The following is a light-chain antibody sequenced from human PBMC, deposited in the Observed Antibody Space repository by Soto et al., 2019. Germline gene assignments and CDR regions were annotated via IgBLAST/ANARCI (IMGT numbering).Light chain of an antibody. CDR2: GAS. CDR3: QQYGSSPWT. J-gene: IGKJ1*01. CDR1: QSVSSSY. Sequence: EIELTQSPATLSLSPGERATLSCRASQSVSSSYLAWYQQKPGQAPRLLIYGASNWATGIPDRFSGSGSGTDFTLTISRLEPEDFAVYYCQQYGSSPWTFGQGTKVEIK. V-gene: IGKV3-20*01.